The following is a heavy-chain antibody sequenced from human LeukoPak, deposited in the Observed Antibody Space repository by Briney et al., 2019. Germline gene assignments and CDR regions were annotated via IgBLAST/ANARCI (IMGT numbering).Heavy chain of an antibody. CDR3: AREDRTVTVKFDP. CDR1: GGSISSSSYY. Sequence: PSETLSLTCTVSGGSISSSSYYWGWIRQPPGKGLEWIGSIYYSGSTYYNPSLKSRVTISVDTSKNQFSLKLSSVTAADTAVYYCAREDRTVTVKFDPWGQGTLVTVSS. D-gene: IGHD4-17*01. V-gene: IGHV4-39*07. J-gene: IGHJ5*02. CDR2: IYYSGST.